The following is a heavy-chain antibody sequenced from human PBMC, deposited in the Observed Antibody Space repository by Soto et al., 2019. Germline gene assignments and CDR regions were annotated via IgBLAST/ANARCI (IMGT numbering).Heavy chain of an antibody. CDR2: IYYSGST. CDR3: ARRYGSCFDY. D-gene: IGHD5-18*01. CDR1: GGSISSYY. V-gene: IGHV4-59*08. J-gene: IGHJ4*02. Sequence: QVQLQESGPGLVKPSETLSLTCTVSGGSISSYYWSWIRQPPGKGLEWIGYIYYSGSTNYNPSLNSRVNISVDTSKIQFSLALSSVTAADTAVYYCARRYGSCFDYWGPGTLVTVSS.